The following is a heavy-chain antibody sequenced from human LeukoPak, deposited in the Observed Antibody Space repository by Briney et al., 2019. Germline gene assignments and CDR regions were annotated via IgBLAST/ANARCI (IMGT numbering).Heavy chain of an antibody. Sequence: ASVKVSCKASGYTFTSYGISWVRQAPGQGLEWMGWISAYNGNTDYAQKFQGRVTMTRDTSISTAYMELNRLRSDDTAVYYCARRGDDTTTYYSYYYMDVWGKGTTVTISS. CDR1: GYTFTSYG. CDR3: ARRGDDTTTYYSYYYMDV. J-gene: IGHJ6*03. V-gene: IGHV1-18*01. D-gene: IGHD2/OR15-2a*01. CDR2: ISAYNGNT.